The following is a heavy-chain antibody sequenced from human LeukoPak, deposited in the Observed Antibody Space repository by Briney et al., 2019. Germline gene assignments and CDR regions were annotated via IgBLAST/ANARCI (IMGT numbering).Heavy chain of an antibody. V-gene: IGHV4-59*04. CDR1: GDSMSYYY. CDR3: ATVLGQDSSIPYFDY. Sequence: SETLSLTCTVSGDSMSYYYWSWIRQPPGKGLEWIGYIYYSGSTYYNPSLKSRVTISVDTSKNQFSLKLSSVTAADTAVYYCATVLGQDSSIPYFDYWGQGTLVTVSS. D-gene: IGHD6-19*01. J-gene: IGHJ4*02. CDR2: IYYSGST.